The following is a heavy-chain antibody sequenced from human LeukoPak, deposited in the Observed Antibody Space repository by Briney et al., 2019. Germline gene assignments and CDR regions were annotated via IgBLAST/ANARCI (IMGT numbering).Heavy chain of an antibody. CDR2: IALHSGDT. CDR1: GHTLTVHY. CDR3: AREGQVGLDN. Sequence: ASVKVSCKASGHTLTVHYIHWVRQGPGQGLGWLGWIALHSGDTHYAQKYQGRLTMTSDTSISTGYMELSRLQFDDTAVYYCAREGQVGLDNWGQGTLVTVSS. V-gene: IGHV1-2*02. J-gene: IGHJ1*01. D-gene: IGHD1-26*01.